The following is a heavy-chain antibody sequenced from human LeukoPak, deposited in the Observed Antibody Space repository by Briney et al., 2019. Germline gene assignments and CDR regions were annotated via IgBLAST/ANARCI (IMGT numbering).Heavy chain of an antibody. D-gene: IGHD5-18*01. Sequence: AGGSLRLSCAASGFIFDDYGMSWVRHAPEKGPEWVSGINWNGGSTGYADSVKGRFTISRDNSKNTLYLQMNSLRAEDTAVYYCARVARGYSYGTNWFDPWGQGTLVTVSS. J-gene: IGHJ5*02. CDR2: INWNGGST. CDR1: GFIFDDYG. V-gene: IGHV3-20*04. CDR3: ARVARGYSYGTNWFDP.